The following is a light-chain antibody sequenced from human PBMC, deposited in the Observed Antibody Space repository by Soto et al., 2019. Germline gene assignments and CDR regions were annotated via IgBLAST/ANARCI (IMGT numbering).Light chain of an antibody. CDR2: AAS. J-gene: IGKJ4*01. V-gene: IGKV3-20*01. Sequence: EIVLTQSPGTLSLSPGERATLSCRASQSVSSSYLAWYQQKPSQAPRLLIYAASSRAAGIPDRFSGSGSGTDFTLTISRLEPEDFAVYYCQQRSSWPLTFGGGTKVEI. CDR1: QSVSSSY. CDR3: QQRSSWPLT.